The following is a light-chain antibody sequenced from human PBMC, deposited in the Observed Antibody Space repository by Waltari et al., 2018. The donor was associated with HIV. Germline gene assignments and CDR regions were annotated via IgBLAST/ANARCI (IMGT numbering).Light chain of an antibody. Sequence: QSVLTQPPSASGTPGQRVTISCSGSSSNIGSNTVNWYQQLPGTAPKLLIYSNNQLPSGVPDRFSGSRSGPSASLAISGLQSEDEADYYCAAWDDSLNGLVVFGGGTKLTVL. V-gene: IGLV1-44*01. J-gene: IGLJ2*01. CDR3: AAWDDSLNGLVV. CDR1: SSNIGSNT. CDR2: SNN.